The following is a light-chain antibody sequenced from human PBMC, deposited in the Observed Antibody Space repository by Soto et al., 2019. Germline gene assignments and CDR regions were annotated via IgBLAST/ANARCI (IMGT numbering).Light chain of an antibody. Sequence: AIRMTQSPSSFSASTGDRVTITCRASQGISSYLAWYQQKPGKAPKLLIYAASTLQSVVPSRFSGSGSGTDFTLTIRCLQSEDFATYYCQQYYSYQWTFGQGTKVDIK. J-gene: IGKJ1*01. CDR1: QGISSY. V-gene: IGKV1-8*01. CDR3: QQYYSYQWT. CDR2: AAS.